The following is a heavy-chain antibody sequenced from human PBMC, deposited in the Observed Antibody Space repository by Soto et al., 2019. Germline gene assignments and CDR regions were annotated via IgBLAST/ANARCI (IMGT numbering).Heavy chain of an antibody. J-gene: IGHJ4*02. CDR2: MNPNSGNT. D-gene: IGHD5-18*01. CDR1: GYTFTSYD. CDR3: ARGRLDGGYSYGLIDY. V-gene: IGHV1-8*01. Sequence: QVQLVQSGAEVKKPGASVKVSCKASGYTFTSYDINWVRQATGQGLEWMGWMNPNSGNTGYAQKFQGRVTMTRNTAISTAYMELSSLRSEDTAVYYCARGRLDGGYSYGLIDYWGQGTLVTVSS.